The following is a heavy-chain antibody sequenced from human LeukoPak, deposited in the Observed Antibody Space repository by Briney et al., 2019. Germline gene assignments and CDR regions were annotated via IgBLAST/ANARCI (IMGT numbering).Heavy chain of an antibody. D-gene: IGHD4-11*01. Sequence: PGKSLRLSCTTSGFTFSHFGMHWVRQAPGKGLEWVAVIWSDGTDKYYGDSVKGRFTTSRDNSENTVYLQMNSLRVEDTAVYYCAKDAQRGFDFSNSLESWGQGTLVTVSS. CDR1: GFTFSHFG. CDR3: AKDAQRGFDFSNSLES. J-gene: IGHJ4*02. V-gene: IGHV3-33*06. CDR2: IWSDGTDK.